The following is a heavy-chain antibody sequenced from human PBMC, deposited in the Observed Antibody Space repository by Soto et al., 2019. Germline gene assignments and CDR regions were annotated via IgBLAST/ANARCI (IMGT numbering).Heavy chain of an antibody. Sequence: EVQLLESGGGLVQPGGSLRVSCAASGFSFSSYVVSWVRQAPGKGLEWVSALTGSGGDSYHADSVKGRFTISRDNTKNTLYLQMNSLRAEDTAVYYCAKGSGSSRPYYFDYWGQGTPVTVSS. V-gene: IGHV3-23*01. CDR1: GFSFSSYV. CDR3: AKGSGSSRPYYFDY. CDR2: LTGSGGDS. J-gene: IGHJ4*02. D-gene: IGHD6-13*01.